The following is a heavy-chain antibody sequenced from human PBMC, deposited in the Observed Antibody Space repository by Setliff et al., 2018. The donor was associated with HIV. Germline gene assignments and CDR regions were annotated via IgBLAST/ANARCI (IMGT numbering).Heavy chain of an antibody. CDR3: AKGGGSRWHQVEHPLAY. V-gene: IGHV4-34*01. CDR1: DGSLSGSF. Sequence: PSETLSLTCGVYDGSLSGSFWTWIRQPPGKGLEWIGEISPSGSTNLNPSLKSRISMSVDASKNQFSLGVSSVTAADTAVYYCAKGGGSRWHQVEHPLAYWGQGTLVTVSS. D-gene: IGHD3-16*01. J-gene: IGHJ4*02. CDR2: ISPSGST.